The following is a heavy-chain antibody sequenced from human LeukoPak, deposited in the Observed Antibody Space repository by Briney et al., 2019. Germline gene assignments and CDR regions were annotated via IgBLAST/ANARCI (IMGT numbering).Heavy chain of an antibody. J-gene: IGHJ4*02. CDR2: IYHSGNT. D-gene: IGHD3-22*01. V-gene: IGHV4-30-2*01. CDR3: AREEGAYYIY. CDR1: GGSISSGGYS. Sequence: SETLSLTCAVSGGSISSGGYSWSWIRQPPGKGLEWIGSIYHSGNTYYNPSLKSRVTISLDRSKSQFSLKLSSVTAADTAVYYCAREEGAYYIYWGQGTLVTVSS.